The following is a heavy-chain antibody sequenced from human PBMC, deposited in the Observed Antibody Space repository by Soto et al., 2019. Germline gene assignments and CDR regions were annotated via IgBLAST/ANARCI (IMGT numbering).Heavy chain of an antibody. CDR2: IYYSGST. Sequence: PSETLSLTFTVSGGSISSSSYYWGWIRQPPGKGLEWIGSIYYSGSTYYNPSLKSRVTISVDTSKNQFSLKLSSVTAADTAVYYCARRSMVRGVIIESWFDPWGQGTLVTVSS. CDR3: ARRSMVRGVIIESWFDP. V-gene: IGHV4-39*01. CDR1: GGSISSSSYY. J-gene: IGHJ5*02. D-gene: IGHD3-10*01.